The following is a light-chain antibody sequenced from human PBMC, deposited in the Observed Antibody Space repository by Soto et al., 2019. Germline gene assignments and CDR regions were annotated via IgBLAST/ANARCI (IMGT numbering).Light chain of an antibody. CDR2: GVS. CDR1: QSVFYSSNNKNY. V-gene: IGKV4-1*01. CDR3: QQYGSSPRT. Sequence: IVMTQSPDSLTVSLGARGTINCRSSQSVFYSSNNKNYLAWYQQKPGQVPRLLIYGVSSRATGIPDRFSGSGSGTDFTLTINRLEPEDFAMYYCQQYGSSPRTFGQGTKVDIK. J-gene: IGKJ1*01.